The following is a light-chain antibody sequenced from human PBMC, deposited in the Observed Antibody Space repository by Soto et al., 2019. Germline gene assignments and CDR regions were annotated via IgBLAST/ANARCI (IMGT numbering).Light chain of an antibody. CDR1: SSDVGGYNY. J-gene: IGLJ1*01. CDR2: EVI. V-gene: IGLV2-14*01. Sequence: QSALTQPASVSGSPGQSITISCTGTSSDVGGYNYVSWYQHHPGKAPKLMIYEVINRPSGVSNRFSGSKSGNTASLTISGLQAEAEADYYCSSYTSSSTLVFGTGTKLTVL. CDR3: SSYTSSSTLV.